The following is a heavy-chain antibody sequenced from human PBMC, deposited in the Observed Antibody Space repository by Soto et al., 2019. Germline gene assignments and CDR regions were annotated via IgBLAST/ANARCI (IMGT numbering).Heavy chain of an antibody. V-gene: IGHV3-23*01. CDR1: GFTFSSYA. Sequence: PGGSLRLACAASGFTFSSYAMPWARQAPGKGLEWVSSISGSGGSTYYADSGKGRFTIARDNSKNTVYLQMNSLTAADTSLYYCADIFSWSFFGYYDQQTLVTVSS. D-gene: IGHD6-13*01. J-gene: IGHJ4*02. CDR2: ISGSGGST. CDR3: ADIFSWSFFGY.